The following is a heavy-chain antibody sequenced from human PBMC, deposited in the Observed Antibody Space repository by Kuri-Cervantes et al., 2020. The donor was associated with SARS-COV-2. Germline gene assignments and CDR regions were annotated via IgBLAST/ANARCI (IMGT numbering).Heavy chain of an antibody. D-gene: IGHD2-2*01. CDR1: GFTFSSYS. J-gene: IGHJ6*02. V-gene: IGHV3-21*01. Sequence: GGSLRLSCAASGFTFSSYSMNWVRQAPGKGLEWVSSISSSSSYIYYADSVNGRFTISRDNAKKSLYLQMNSLRAEDTAVYYCARDVNIVVVPAYYYGMDVWGQGTTVTVSS. CDR2: ISSSSSYI. CDR3: ARDVNIVVVPAYYYGMDV.